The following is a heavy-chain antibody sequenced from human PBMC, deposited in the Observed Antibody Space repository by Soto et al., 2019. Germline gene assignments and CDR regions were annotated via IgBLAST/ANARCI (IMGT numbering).Heavy chain of an antibody. CDR1: GGSISSYY. D-gene: IGHD2-2*01. J-gene: IGHJ6*02. Sequence: QVQLQELGPGLVKPSETLSLTCTVSGGSISSYYWSWIRQPPGKGLEWIGYIYYRGSTNYNPSLGGDVTSPVATSRTTSALQLSWGTAAATAVDYCARGGGTSTLNGGRYYYYGMDVWGQGTTGTVSS. CDR2: IYYRGST. V-gene: IGHV4-59*01. CDR3: ARGGGTSTLNGGRYYYYGMDV.